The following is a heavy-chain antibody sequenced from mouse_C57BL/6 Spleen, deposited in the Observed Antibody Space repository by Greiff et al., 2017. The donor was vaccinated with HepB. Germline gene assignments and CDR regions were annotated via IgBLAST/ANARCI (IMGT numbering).Heavy chain of an antibody. Sequence: QLQQSGAELVRPGTSVKMSCKASGYTFTNYWIGWAKQRPGHGLEWIGDIYPGGGYTNYNEKFKGKATLTADKSSSTAYMQFSSLTSEDSAIYYCARRWDDWYFDVWGTGTTVTVSS. CDR3: ARRWDDWYFDV. V-gene: IGHV1-63*01. J-gene: IGHJ1*03. CDR2: IYPGGGYT. D-gene: IGHD4-1*01. CDR1: GYTFTNYW.